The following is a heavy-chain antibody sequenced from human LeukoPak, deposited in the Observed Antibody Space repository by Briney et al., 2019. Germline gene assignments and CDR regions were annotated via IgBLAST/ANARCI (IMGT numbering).Heavy chain of an antibody. D-gene: IGHD3/OR15-3a*01. J-gene: IGHJ4*02. CDR1: GFTFSSYE. CDR3: AKDGGTGYTFDY. CDR2: IRYDGSNK. V-gene: IGHV3-30*02. Sequence: GGSLRLSCAASGFTFSSYEMNWVRQAPGKGLEWVAFIRYDGSNKYYADSVKGRFTISRDNSKNTLYLQMNSLRTEDSAVYYCAKDGGTGYTFDYWGQGTLVTVSS.